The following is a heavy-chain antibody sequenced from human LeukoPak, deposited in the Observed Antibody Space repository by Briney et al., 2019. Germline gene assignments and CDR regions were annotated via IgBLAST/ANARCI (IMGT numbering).Heavy chain of an antibody. V-gene: IGHV1-69*05. D-gene: IGHD3-22*01. Sequence: ASVKVSCKASGGTFSSYAISWVRQPPGQGLEWMGGIIPIFGTANYAQKFQGRVTITTDESTSTAYMELSSLRSEDTAVYYCARDPYYDSSGYHYFDYWGQGTLVTVSS. CDR2: IIPIFGTA. CDR3: ARDPYYDSSGYHYFDY. CDR1: GGTFSSYA. J-gene: IGHJ4*02.